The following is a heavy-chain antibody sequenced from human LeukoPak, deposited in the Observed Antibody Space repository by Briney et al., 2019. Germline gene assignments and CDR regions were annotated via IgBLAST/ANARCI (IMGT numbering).Heavy chain of an antibody. CDR2: IYYSGST. D-gene: IGHD1-26*01. Sequence: SETLSLTCTVSGGSISSYYWSWLRQPPGKGLEWIGYIYYSGSTNYNPSLKSRVTISVDTSKNQFSLKLSSVTAADTAVYYCAGDYSGSPVHWGQGTLVTVSS. CDR3: AGDYSGSPVH. V-gene: IGHV4-59*12. CDR1: GGSISSYY. J-gene: IGHJ4*02.